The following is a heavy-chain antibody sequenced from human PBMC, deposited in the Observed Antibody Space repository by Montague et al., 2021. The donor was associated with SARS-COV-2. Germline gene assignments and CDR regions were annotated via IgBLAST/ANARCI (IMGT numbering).Heavy chain of an antibody. J-gene: IGHJ3*02. CDR2: FYYSAST. CDR3: ARPHGSGSGSDAFDI. V-gene: IGHV4-39*01. Sequence: SETLSLTCTVSGGSISSSSYYWGWIRQPPGKGLEWIGSFYYSASTYYNPSLKSRVTISVDTSKNQFSVKLSSVTAADTAVYYCARPHGSGSGSDAFDIWGQGTMVTVSS. CDR1: GGSISSSSYY. D-gene: IGHD3-10*01.